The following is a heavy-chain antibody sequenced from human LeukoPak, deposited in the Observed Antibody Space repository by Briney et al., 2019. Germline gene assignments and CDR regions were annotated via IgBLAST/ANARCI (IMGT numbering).Heavy chain of an antibody. CDR1: GGSISSYY. V-gene: IGHV4-59*01. CDR3: ARTYGSSGLGYFDL. Sequence: SETLSLACTVSGGSISSYYWSWIRQPPGKGLEWIGYIYYSGSTNYSPSLKSRLTISVDTSKNQFSLKLSSVTAADTAVYYCARTYGSSGLGYFDLWGRGTLVTVSS. CDR2: IYYSGST. D-gene: IGHD6-13*01. J-gene: IGHJ2*01.